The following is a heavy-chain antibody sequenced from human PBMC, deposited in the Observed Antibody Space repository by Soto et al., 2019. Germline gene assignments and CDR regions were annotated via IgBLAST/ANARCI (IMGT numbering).Heavy chain of an antibody. CDR1: GGTFSSYA. V-gene: IGHV1-69*01. Sequence: QVQLVQSGAEVKKPGSSVKVSCKASGGTFSSYAISWVQQAPGQGLEWMGGIIPIFGTANYAQKFQGRVTITADESTSTAYMELSSLRSEDTAVYYCAREVGDYVWGSYRPLGYWGQGTLVTVSS. D-gene: IGHD3-16*02. CDR2: IIPIFGTA. J-gene: IGHJ4*02. CDR3: AREVGDYVWGSYRPLGY.